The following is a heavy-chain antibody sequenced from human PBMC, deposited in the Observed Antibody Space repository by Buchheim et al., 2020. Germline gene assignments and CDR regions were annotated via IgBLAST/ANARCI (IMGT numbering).Heavy chain of an antibody. CDR2: VYNTGST. V-gene: IGHV4-4*07. Sequence: QVQLQESGPGLVKPSETLSLTCNVSGDSINNHYWSWIRQPAGRGLEWIGDVYNTGSTSTNPSLASRVSVSIDTSKNQLSLRLSSVTAADTGAYYCAREKTSGYYQHHAFDLWGQGT. J-gene: IGHJ3*01. D-gene: IGHD3-22*01. CDR3: AREKTSGYYQHHAFDL. CDR1: GDSINNHY.